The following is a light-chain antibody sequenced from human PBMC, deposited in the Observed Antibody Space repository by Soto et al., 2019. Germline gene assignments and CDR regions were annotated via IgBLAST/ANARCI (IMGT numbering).Light chain of an antibody. CDR1: SSDVGGYNY. CDR3: SSYTSSITRVV. Sequence: QSALTQPASVSGSPGQSITISCTETSSDVGGYNYVSWYQQHPGKAPKLMIYEVTNRPSGVSNRFSGSKSGNTASLTISGLQAEDEADYYCSSYTSSITRVVFGGGTKLTVL. CDR2: EVT. J-gene: IGLJ2*01. V-gene: IGLV2-14*01.